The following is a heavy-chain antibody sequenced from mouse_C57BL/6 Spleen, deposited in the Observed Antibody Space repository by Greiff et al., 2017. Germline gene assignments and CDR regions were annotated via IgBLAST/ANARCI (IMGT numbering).Heavy chain of an antibody. CDR3: TRGYGYDDF. CDR2: FFPGSGST. J-gene: IGHJ2*01. D-gene: IGHD2-2*01. V-gene: IGHV1-56*01. Sequence: QVQLQQSGPELVRPGASVKISCKAPGYTFTSHWMQWVRKRPGQGLEWIGEFFPGSGSTYYHEQFKGKDTLTVDKSSSAAYMQLSSLASEDSAVYFCTRGYGYDDFWGQGTTLTVSS. CDR1: GYTFTSHW.